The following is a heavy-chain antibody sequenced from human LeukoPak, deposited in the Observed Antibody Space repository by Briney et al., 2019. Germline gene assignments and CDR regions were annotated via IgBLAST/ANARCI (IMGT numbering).Heavy chain of an antibody. CDR1: GGSFNGYY. J-gene: IGHJ4*02. CDR3: ARDLGYCTNGVCHTRFDY. V-gene: IGHV4-34*01. CDR2: INHSGST. Sequence: SETLSLTCAVYGGSFNGYYWSWIRQPPGKGLEWIGEINHSGSTNYNPSLKSRVTISVDTSKNQFSLKLSSVTAADTAVYYCARDLGYCTNGVCHTRFDYWGQGTLVAVSS. D-gene: IGHD2-8*01.